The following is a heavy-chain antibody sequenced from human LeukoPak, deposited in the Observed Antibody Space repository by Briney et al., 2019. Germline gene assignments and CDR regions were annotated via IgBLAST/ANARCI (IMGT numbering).Heavy chain of an antibody. J-gene: IGHJ5*02. V-gene: IGHV4-4*09. CDR2: IFTSEVT. Sequence: PSETLSLTCTVSGGSISTFYWNWIRQPPGKGLQWIGYIFTSEVTIYSPSFRCRVAISVDTSKYQFSLNLSSVTAADTAVYFCARSDGIVGEEAWFDPWGPGTLVTVSS. CDR1: GGSISTFY. D-gene: IGHD1-26*01. CDR3: ARSDGIVGEEAWFDP.